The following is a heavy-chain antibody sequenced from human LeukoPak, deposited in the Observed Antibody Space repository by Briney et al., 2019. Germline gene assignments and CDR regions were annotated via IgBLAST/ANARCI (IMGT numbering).Heavy chain of an antibody. V-gene: IGHV3-23*01. CDR3: AKGMVVAATPLGY. J-gene: IGHJ4*02. CDR1: GFTFSSYA. CDR2: ISGSGGST. D-gene: IGHD2-15*01. Sequence: PGGSLRLSCAASGFTFSSYAMSWVRQAPGKGLEWVSAISGSGGSTYYADSVKGRFTISRDNSKNTLYLQMNSLRAEDTTVYYCAKGMVVAATPLGYWGQRTLVTVSS.